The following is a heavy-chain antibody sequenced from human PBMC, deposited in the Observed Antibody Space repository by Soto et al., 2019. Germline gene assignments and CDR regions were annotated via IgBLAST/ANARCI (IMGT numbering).Heavy chain of an antibody. CDR1: GFTFSNAW. CDR2: IKSKTDGGTT. Sequence: GGSLRLSCAASGFTFSNAWMSWVRQAPGKGLEWVGRIKSKTDGGTTDYAAPVKGRFTISRDDSKNTLYLQMNSLKTEDTAVYYCTTDPMDQNYYYMDVWGKGTTVTVSS. V-gene: IGHV3-15*01. J-gene: IGHJ6*03. D-gene: IGHD2-2*03. CDR3: TTDPMDQNYYYMDV.